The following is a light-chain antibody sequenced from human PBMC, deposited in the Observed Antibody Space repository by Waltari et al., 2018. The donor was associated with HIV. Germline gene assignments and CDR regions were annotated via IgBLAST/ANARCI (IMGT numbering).Light chain of an antibody. Sequence: QPVLTQPPSASPSLAASVTPTGTLSSGHSNYNVDWYQQRPGKGTRFVMRVGTGGIVGSKGDAIPDRFSVLGSGLNRYLTIKNSQEEDGSDYHCGADHGSGSNFVFYGVFGGGTKLTVL. V-gene: IGLV9-49*01. CDR3: GADHGSGSNFVFYGV. J-gene: IGLJ3*02. CDR2: VGTGGIVG. CDR1: SGHSNYN.